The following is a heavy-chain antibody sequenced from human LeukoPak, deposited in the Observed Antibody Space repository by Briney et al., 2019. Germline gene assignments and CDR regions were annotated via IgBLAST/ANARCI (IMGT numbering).Heavy chain of an antibody. Sequence: PSETLSLTCTVSGGSVSSGSYYWSWIRQPPGKGLEWIGYIYYSGSTNYNPSLKSRVTISVDTSKNQFSLKLSSVTAADTAVYYCARGALYYFDYWGQGTLVTVSS. CDR2: IYYSGST. CDR1: GGSVSSGSYY. CDR3: ARGALYYFDY. J-gene: IGHJ4*02. V-gene: IGHV4-61*01.